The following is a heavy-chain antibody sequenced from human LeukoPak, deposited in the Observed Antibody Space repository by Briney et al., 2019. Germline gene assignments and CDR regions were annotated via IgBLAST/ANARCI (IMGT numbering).Heavy chain of an antibody. Sequence: GGPLRLSCAASGFTFSSYGMHWVRQAPGKGLEGVALISYDGSQKYHADSVKGRFTISRDNSKNALYLQMDSLRAEDTAVYYCAKDGTRMTHYYYYDGMDVWGQGTTVTVSS. CDR1: GFTFSSYG. J-gene: IGHJ6*02. CDR3: AKDGTRMTHYYYYDGMDV. V-gene: IGHV3-30*18. CDR2: ISYDGSQK. D-gene: IGHD4-17*01.